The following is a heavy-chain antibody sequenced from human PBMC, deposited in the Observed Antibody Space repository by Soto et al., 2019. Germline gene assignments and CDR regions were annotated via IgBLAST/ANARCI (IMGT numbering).Heavy chain of an antibody. Sequence: QVQLVEYGGGVVQPGRSLRLSCATSGFTFSSYGMHWVRQAPGKGLEWVAVIWYDGSNKYYVDSVKGRFTISRDNSKNTLYLQMDTLRAEDTAVYYCARDCRVAVSATSWFDSWGQGTLVTVSS. CDR3: ARDCRVAVSATSWFDS. V-gene: IGHV3-33*01. J-gene: IGHJ5*01. CDR1: GFTFSSYG. CDR2: IWYDGSNK. D-gene: IGHD6-19*01.